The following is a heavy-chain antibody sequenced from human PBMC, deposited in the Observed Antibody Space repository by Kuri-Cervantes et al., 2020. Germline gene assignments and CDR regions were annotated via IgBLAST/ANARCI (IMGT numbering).Heavy chain of an antibody. J-gene: IGHJ3*02. CDR2: VRYDGSNT. D-gene: IGHD2-8*01. V-gene: IGHV3-30*02. CDR3: AKDRLPNDAAFDI. CDR1: GFTFSNYG. Sequence: GESLKISCAASGFTFSNYGTHWVRQAPGKGLEWVAFVRYDGSNTYYVDSVKGRFTVSRDNSKNTLYLQMNSLRPEDTAVYCCAKDRLPNDAAFDIWGQGTMVPSPQ.